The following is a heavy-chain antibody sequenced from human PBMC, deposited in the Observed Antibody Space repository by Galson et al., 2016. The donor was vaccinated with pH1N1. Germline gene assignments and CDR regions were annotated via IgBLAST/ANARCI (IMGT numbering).Heavy chain of an antibody. J-gene: IGHJ3*01. CDR2: IYPRDGGA. D-gene: IGHD1-26*01. V-gene: IGHV1-46*03. CDR1: GYTFTRYY. Sequence: SVKVSCKASGYTFTRYYMHWVRQAPGQGLEWVGIIYPRDGGAVYAQRLQGRDTLTRDTSTSTVYMELTSLRPDDTAVYYCAAPHSPRYDFDFWGQGTMVTVSS. CDR3: AAPHSPRYDFDF.